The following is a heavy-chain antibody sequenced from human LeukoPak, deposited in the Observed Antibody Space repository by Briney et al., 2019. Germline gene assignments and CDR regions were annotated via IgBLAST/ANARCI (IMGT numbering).Heavy chain of an antibody. CDR3: ARMVYDTSGYYPSFDY. CDR1: GGSFSGYY. CDR2: IYHSGTT. Sequence: PSETLSLTCAVYGGSFSGYYWSWVRQPPGKGLEWIGEIYHSGTTNCNPSLKSRVTISVDKSNNQFSLRLSSVTAADTAVYYCARMVYDTSGYYPSFDYWGQGTLVTVSS. J-gene: IGHJ4*02. V-gene: IGHV4-34*01. D-gene: IGHD3-22*01.